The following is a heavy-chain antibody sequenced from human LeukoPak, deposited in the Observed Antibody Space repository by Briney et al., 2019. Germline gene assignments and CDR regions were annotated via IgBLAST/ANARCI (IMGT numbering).Heavy chain of an antibody. V-gene: IGHV3-23*01. D-gene: IGHD3-22*01. Sequence: PGRSLRLSCAASGFTFSNYIMNWVRQAPGKGLEWVSTISGSGGNTYYADSVKGRFTISRDNSKSTLYLQMNSLRAEDTAVYYCAKRSSGYYYNFDSWGQGTLVTVSS. CDR3: AKRSSGYYYNFDS. CDR1: GFTFSNYI. J-gene: IGHJ4*02. CDR2: ISGSGGNT.